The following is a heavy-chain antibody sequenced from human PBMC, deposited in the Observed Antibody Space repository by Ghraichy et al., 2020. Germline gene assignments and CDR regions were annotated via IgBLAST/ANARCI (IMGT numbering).Heavy chain of an antibody. V-gene: IGHV3-66*02. CDR1: GFTVSSNY. CDR3: AGGGGYYYDSSGYPCDY. J-gene: IGHJ4*02. Sequence: GGSLRLSCAASGFTVSSNYMSWVRQAPGKGLEWVSVIYSGGSTYYADSVKGRFTISRDNSKNTLYLQMNSLRAEDTAVYYCAGGGGYYYDSSGYPCDYWGQGTLVTVSS. CDR2: IYSGGST. D-gene: IGHD3-22*01.